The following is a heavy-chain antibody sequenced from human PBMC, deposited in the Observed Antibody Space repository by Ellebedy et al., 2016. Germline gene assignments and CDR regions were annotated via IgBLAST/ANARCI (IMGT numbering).Heavy chain of an antibody. CDR1: GYSLTELS. D-gene: IGHD1-26*01. V-gene: IGHV1-24*01. J-gene: IGHJ4*02. CDR3: ARGSGSYYGCLDY. Sequence: ASVKVSCKVSGYSLTELSMHWVRQAPGKGLEWMGGFDPEDGETIYAQKFQGRVTMTEDTSTDTAYMDLRSLRSDDTAVYYCARGSGSYYGCLDYWGQGTLVTVSS. CDR2: FDPEDGET.